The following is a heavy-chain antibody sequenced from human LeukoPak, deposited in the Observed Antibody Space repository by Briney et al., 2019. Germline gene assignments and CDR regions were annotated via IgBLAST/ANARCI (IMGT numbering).Heavy chain of an antibody. V-gene: IGHV4-34*01. J-gene: IGHJ4*02. CDR2: INHSGST. Sequence: SETLSLACAVYGGSFSGYYWSWIRQPPGEGLEWIGEINHSGSTNYNPSLKSRVTISVDTSKNQFSLKLSSVTAADTAVYYCARNAIRENYDYWGQGTLVTVSS. CDR3: ARNAIRENYDY. D-gene: IGHD1-26*01. CDR1: GGSFSGYY.